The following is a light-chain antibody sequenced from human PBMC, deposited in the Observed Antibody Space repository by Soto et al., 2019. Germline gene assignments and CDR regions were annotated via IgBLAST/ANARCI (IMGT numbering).Light chain of an antibody. V-gene: IGLV1-44*01. J-gene: IGLJ1*01. Sequence: QSVLTQPPSAAGTPGQRITISCSGSSSNIGSNTVNWYQQLPGTAPKLLIFSNNQRLSGVPDRFSGSKSGTSASLAISGLQSEDEADYYCATWDDSLNVYVFGTGTKLTVL. CDR2: SNN. CDR1: SSNIGSNT. CDR3: ATWDDSLNVYV.